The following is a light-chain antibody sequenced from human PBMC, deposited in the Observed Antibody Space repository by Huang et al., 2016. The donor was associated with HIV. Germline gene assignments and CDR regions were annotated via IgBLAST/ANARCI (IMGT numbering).Light chain of an antibody. CDR3: QQSYSTPRT. Sequence: DIQLTQSPSSLSASVGDRVTLTCRASQSISSYLNWYQQKPGKAPKLLIYAAATLQSGVLSRFSGSGSETDFTLTIRSLQPEDFATYYCQQSYSTPRTFGQGTNLEIK. CDR2: AAA. V-gene: IGKV1-39*01. J-gene: IGKJ2*01. CDR1: QSISSY.